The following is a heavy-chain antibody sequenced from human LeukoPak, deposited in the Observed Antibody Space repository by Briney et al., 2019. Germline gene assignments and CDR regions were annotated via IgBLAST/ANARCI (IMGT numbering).Heavy chain of an antibody. V-gene: IGHV3-30*18. CDR3: AKLAARNVDTAMVLDFDY. CDR1: GFTFSSYG. D-gene: IGHD5-18*01. J-gene: IGHJ4*02. CDR2: ISYDGSNK. Sequence: QPGRSLRLSCAASGFTFSSYGMHWVRQAPGKGLEWVAVISYDGSNKYYADSVKGRFTISRDNSKNTLYLQMNSLRAEDTAVYYCAKLAARNVDTAMVLDFDYWGQGTLVTVSS.